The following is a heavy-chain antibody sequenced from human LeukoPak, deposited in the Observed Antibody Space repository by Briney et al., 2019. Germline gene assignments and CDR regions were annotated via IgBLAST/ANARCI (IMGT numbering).Heavy chain of an antibody. CDR3: AREAQQLVTIYFDY. J-gene: IGHJ4*02. D-gene: IGHD6-13*01. CDR1: GYTFTSYC. V-gene: IGHV1-18*01. CDR2: ISAYNGNS. Sequence: ASVKVSCKASGYTFTSYCISWVRQAPGQGLELMGWISAYNGNSYYAQKLQGRVTMTTDTSTSTAYMELRSLRSDDTAVYYCAREAQQLVTIYFDYWGQGTLVTVSS.